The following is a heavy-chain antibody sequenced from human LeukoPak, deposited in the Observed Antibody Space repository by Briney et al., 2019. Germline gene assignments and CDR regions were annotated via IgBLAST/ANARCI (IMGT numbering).Heavy chain of an antibody. V-gene: IGHV3-74*01. Sequence: PGGSLRLSCAASGFTFSNYWMHWVRQAPGKGLVWVSRMNSDGSSTRYADSVKGRFTISRDNAKNTLYLQMNSLRAEDTAVYYCARGYSSGLHFDYWGQGTLVTVSS. D-gene: IGHD6-19*01. CDR2: MNSDGSST. CDR1: GFTFSNYW. CDR3: ARGYSSGLHFDY. J-gene: IGHJ4*02.